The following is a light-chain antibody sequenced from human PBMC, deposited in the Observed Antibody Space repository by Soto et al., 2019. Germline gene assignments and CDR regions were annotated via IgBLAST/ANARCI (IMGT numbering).Light chain of an antibody. CDR1: QSISSN. V-gene: IGKV3-15*01. CDR2: GAS. J-gene: IGKJ1*01. CDR3: QQYNNWGT. Sequence: EIVMTQSPATLSVSPGERATLSCRASQSISSNLAWYQQKPGQAPRLLIYGASTRATGIPDRFSGSGSGTEFTLNISSLQSEDFAVYYCQQYNNWGTFGQGTKVEIK.